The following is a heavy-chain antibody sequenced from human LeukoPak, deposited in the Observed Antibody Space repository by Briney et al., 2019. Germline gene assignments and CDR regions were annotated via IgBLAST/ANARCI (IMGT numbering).Heavy chain of an antibody. CDR3: ARDGNAL. V-gene: IGHV4-39*07. CDR2: IYYSGGT. J-gene: IGHJ4*02. CDR1: GGSISSSTYY. Sequence: SETLSLICTVSGGSISSSTYYWGWIRQPPGKGLEWIGSIYYSGGTYYNPSLKSRVTISIDTSKNQFSLKLRSVTAADTAVYYCARDGNALWGQGTLVTVSS. D-gene: IGHD1-1*01.